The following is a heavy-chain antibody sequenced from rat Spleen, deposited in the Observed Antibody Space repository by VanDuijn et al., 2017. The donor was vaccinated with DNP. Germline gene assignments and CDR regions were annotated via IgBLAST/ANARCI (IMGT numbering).Heavy chain of an antibody. Sequence: EVQLVETGGGLVQPGKSLKLSCVASGFTFSSYWMYWIRQAPGKGLQWLASINTDGGTTFYPDSVKGRFTISRDNAENTVYLQMNSLRSEDTATYFCVKDLRGGSAFDYWGQGVMVTVSS. D-gene: IGHD1-11*01. CDR1: GFTFSSYW. CDR3: VKDLRGGSAFDY. V-gene: IGHV5-58*01. CDR2: INTDGGTT. J-gene: IGHJ2*01.